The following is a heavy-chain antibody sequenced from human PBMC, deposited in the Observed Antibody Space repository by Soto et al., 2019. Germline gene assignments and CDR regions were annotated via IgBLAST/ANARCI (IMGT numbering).Heavy chain of an antibody. D-gene: IGHD4-17*01. J-gene: IGHJ5*02. CDR1: GFTVSSHY. Sequence: EVQLVESGGGLVQPGGSLRLSCAASGFTVSSHYMSWIRQAPGKGLEWVSVIYSGGGTYYADSVKGRFTISRDTSENTLYLQINSLRAEDTAVYYCALSVTYGAYVDWFDPWGQGTLVTVSS. V-gene: IGHV3-66*01. CDR2: IYSGGGT. CDR3: ALSVTYGAYVDWFDP.